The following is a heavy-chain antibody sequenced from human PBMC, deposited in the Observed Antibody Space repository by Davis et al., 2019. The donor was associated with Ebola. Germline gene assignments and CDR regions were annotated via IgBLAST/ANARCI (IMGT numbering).Heavy chain of an antibody. CDR2: ISAYNGNT. Sequence: ASVKVSCKASGYTFTSYGISWVRQAPGQGLEWMGWISAYNGNTNYAQKLQGRVTMTTDTSTSTAYMELRSLRSDDTAVYYCARDARWYNWNYPLSREFDYWGQGTLVTVSS. CDR1: GYTFTSYG. V-gene: IGHV1-18*01. CDR3: ARDARWYNWNYPLSREFDY. D-gene: IGHD1-7*01. J-gene: IGHJ4*02.